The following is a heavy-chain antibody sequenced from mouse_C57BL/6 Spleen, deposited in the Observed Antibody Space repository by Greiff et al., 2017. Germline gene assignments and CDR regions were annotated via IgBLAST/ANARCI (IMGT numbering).Heavy chain of an antibody. J-gene: IGHJ4*01. CDR3: ARAYAMDY. V-gene: IGHV1-42*01. Sequence: VQLQQSGPELVKPGASVKISCKASGYSFTGYYMNWVKQSPEKSLEWIGEINPSTGGTTYNQKFKAKATLTVDKSSSTAYMQLKSLTSEDSAVYNCARAYAMDYWGKGTSVTVSS. CDR1: GYSFTGYY. CDR2: INPSTGGT.